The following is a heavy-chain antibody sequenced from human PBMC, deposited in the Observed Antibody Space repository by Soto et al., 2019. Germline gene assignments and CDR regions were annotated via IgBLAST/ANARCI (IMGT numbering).Heavy chain of an antibody. V-gene: IGHV3-23*01. CDR2: ISGSGGST. Sequence: GGSLRLSCAASGFTFTSYAMSRVRQAPGKGLEWVSAISGSGGSTYYADSVKGRFTISRDNSKNTLYLQMNSLRAEDTAVYYCAKDVISSGLSNWFDPWGQGTLVTVSS. CDR1: GFTFTSYA. CDR3: AKDVISSGLSNWFDP. D-gene: IGHD6-19*01. J-gene: IGHJ5*02.